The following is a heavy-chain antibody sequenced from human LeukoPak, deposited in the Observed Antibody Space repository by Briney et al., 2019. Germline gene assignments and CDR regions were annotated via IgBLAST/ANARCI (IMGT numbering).Heavy chain of an antibody. D-gene: IGHD4-17*01. J-gene: IGHJ6*02. CDR3: ARDGTVTTRGSYYYYGMDV. V-gene: IGHV4-4*08. CDR1: GGSISSYY. Sequence: PSETLCLTCTVSGGSISSYYWSWIRQPPGKGLEWIGYIFYTGIITYNPSLKSRVITSVDTSKNQFSLKLSSVTAADTAVYYCARDGTVTTRGSYYYYGMDVWGQGTTVTVSS. CDR2: IFYTGII.